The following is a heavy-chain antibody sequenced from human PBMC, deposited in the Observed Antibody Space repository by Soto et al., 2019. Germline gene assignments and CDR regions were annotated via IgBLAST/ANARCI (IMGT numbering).Heavy chain of an antibody. J-gene: IGHJ6*02. CDR3: ARGRILRYFDWLFGYGMDV. D-gene: IGHD3-9*01. V-gene: IGHV3-74*01. Sequence: LRLSCAASGFTFSSYWMHWVRQAPGKGLVWVSRINSDGSSTSYADSVKGRFTISRDNAKNTLYLQMNSLRAEDTAVYYCARGRILRYFDWLFGYGMDVWGQGTTVTVSS. CDR1: GFTFSSYW. CDR2: INSDGSST.